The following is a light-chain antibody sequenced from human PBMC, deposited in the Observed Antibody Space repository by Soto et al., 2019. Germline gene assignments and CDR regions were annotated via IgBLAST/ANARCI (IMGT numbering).Light chain of an antibody. CDR3: QQYGGSFRA. Sequence: VLAQYPGTLSLSPLQGPTLSCKPTQSGSSNCLAWYQQTPGQAPRLLIYGASSRATGIPVRFSGSGSGTDFTLTISRLEPEDFAVYYCQQYGGSFRAFGPGTKVDIK. V-gene: IGKV3-20*01. CDR1: QSGSSNC. J-gene: IGKJ3*01. CDR2: GAS.